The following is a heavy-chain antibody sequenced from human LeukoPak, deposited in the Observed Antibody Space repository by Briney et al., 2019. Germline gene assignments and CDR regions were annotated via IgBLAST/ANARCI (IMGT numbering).Heavy chain of an antibody. J-gene: IGHJ4*02. CDR1: GITLSNYG. CDR2: ISGSGGNI. D-gene: IGHD3-22*01. CDR3: AKRGVVIRVILVGFHKEAYYFDS. Sequence: GGSLRLSCAVSGITLSNYGMSWVRQAPGKGLEWVSGISGSGGNIYYADSVKGRFTTSRDNSKNTLYLQMNSLRAEDTAVYFCAKRGVVIRVILVGFHKEAYYFDSWGQGALVTVSS. V-gene: IGHV3-23*01.